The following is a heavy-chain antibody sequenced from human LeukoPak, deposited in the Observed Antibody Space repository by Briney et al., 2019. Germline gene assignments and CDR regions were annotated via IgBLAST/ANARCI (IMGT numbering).Heavy chain of an antibody. D-gene: IGHD4-17*01. Sequence: GGSLRLSCAASGFTFSNYAMHWVSQAPGKGLEWVAVISYDGSQKFYADSVKGRFSISKDNSKNTLHLQMCSLRAEDTAVYYCARGDYGDYVWGQGTLVTVSS. J-gene: IGHJ4*02. V-gene: IGHV3-30*04. CDR3: ARGDYGDYV. CDR1: GFTFSNYA. CDR2: ISYDGSQK.